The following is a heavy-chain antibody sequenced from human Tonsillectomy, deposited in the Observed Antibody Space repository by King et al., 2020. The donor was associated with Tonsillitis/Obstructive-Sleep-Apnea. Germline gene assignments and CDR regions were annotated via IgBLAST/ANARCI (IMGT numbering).Heavy chain of an antibody. V-gene: IGHV3-23*04. CDR2: ISWGGGST. Sequence: VQLVESGGGLEQPGGSLRLSWSASGFTFSSYALSWVRQAPGKVLEWGAAISWGGGSTYYADSVKGRFTLSRYNSKRTLSLQMNSLRAEDTAIYYCVKGSSTARPYYFDFWGQGTLVTVSS. CDR3: VKGSSTARPYYFDF. J-gene: IGHJ4*02. D-gene: IGHD1-26*01. CDR1: GFTFSSYA.